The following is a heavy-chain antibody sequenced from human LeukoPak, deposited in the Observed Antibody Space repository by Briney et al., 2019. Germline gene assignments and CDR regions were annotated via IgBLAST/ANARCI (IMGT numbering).Heavy chain of an antibody. CDR3: GREDPSGRTADY. J-gene: IGHJ4*02. V-gene: IGHV4-59*01. CDR1: GGSISSYY. Sequence: PSETLSLTCTVSGGSISSYYWSWIRQPPGNGLEWMGYIYYSGSTNYNPSLKSRVTISVKTPKNRFSLKLSSVTAAAPVVYYCGREDPSGRTADYWGQGTLVSVSS. CDR2: IYYSGST. D-gene: IGHD1-26*01.